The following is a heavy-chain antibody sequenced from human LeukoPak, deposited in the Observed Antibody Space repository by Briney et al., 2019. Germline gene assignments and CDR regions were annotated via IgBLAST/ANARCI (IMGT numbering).Heavy chain of an antibody. D-gene: IGHD6-19*01. CDR1: GFTFSDYY. CDR2: ISSSGSTI. CDR3: ARTYSSGWYRFWFGP. V-gene: IGHV3-11*04. Sequence: GGSLRLSCAASGFTFSDYYMSWIRQAPGKGLEWVSYISSSGSTIYYADSVKGRFTISRDNAKNSLYLQMNSLRAEDTAVYYCARTYSSGWYRFWFGPWGQGTLVTVSS. J-gene: IGHJ5*02.